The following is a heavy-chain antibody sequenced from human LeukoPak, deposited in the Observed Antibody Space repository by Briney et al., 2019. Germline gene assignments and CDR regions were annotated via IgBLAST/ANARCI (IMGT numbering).Heavy chain of an antibody. J-gene: IGHJ4*02. D-gene: IGHD3-22*01. CDR2: ISSSGSTI. Sequence: PGGSLRLSCAASGFTFSDYYMSWIRQAPGKGLEWVSYISSSGSTIYYADSVKGRFTISKDNAKNSLYLQMNSLRAEDTAVYYCARVGVSSLWLLDYWGQGTLVTVSS. CDR3: ARVGVSSLWLLDY. CDR1: GFTFSDYY. V-gene: IGHV3-11*01.